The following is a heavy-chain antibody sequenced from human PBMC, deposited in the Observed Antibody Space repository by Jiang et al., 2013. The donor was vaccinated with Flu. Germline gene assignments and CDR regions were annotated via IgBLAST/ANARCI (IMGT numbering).Heavy chain of an antibody. J-gene: IGHJ3*02. Sequence: GPGLVKPSETLSLTCAVSGYSISSGYYWGWIRQPPGKGLEWIGSIYHSGSTYYNPSLKSRVTISVDTSKNQFSLKLSSVTAADTAVYYCARELRPFAFDIWGQGTMVTVSS. D-gene: IGHD4-17*01. CDR1: GYSISSGYY. CDR2: IYHSGST. V-gene: IGHV4-38-2*02. CDR3: ARELRPFAFDI.